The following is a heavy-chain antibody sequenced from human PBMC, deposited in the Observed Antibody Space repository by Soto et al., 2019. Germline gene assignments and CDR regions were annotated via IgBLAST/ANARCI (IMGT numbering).Heavy chain of an antibody. V-gene: IGHV4-31*01. Sequence: QVQLQESGPGLVKPSQTLSLTCTVSGGSISSGGYYWSWIRQHPGKGLEWIGYIYYSGSTYYNPSLKSQVTKSVDTSKHQFSLKLSSVTAADTAVYYCARGQYSNYVNFDYWGQGTLVTVSS. CDR2: IYYSGST. D-gene: IGHD4-4*01. CDR3: ARGQYSNYVNFDY. CDR1: GGSISSGGYY. J-gene: IGHJ4*02.